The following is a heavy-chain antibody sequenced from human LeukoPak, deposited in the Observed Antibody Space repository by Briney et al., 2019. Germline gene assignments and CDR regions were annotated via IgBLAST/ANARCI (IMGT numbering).Heavy chain of an antibody. D-gene: IGHD6-13*01. Sequence: GGSLRLSCEAYGFSLNSYWMHWVRQAPGEGPVWISRIRVDGRSTAYADSVKGRFTISRDNAKNTLYLGMNSLRADDTAVYYCAREGYSTGWYFFDNWGRGTRVTVSS. CDR3: AREGYSTGWYFFDN. V-gene: IGHV3-74*03. CDR2: IRVDGRST. CDR1: GFSLNSYW. J-gene: IGHJ4*02.